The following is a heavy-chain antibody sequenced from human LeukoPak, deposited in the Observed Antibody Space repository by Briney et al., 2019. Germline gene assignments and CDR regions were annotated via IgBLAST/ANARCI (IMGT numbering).Heavy chain of an antibody. CDR3: ARRGSSVVDAFDI. V-gene: IGHV4-39*01. Sequence: SQTLSLTCTVSGGSISSGSYYWGWIRQPPGKGLEWIGSIYYSGSTNYNPSLKSRVTISVDTSKNQFSLKLSSVTAADTAVYYCARRGSSVVDAFDIWGQGTMVTVSS. CDR1: GGSISSGSYY. D-gene: IGHD6-13*01. CDR2: IYYSGST. J-gene: IGHJ3*02.